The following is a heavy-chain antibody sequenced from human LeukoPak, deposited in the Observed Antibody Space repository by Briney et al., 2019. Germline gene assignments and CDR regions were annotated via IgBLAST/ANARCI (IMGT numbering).Heavy chain of an antibody. D-gene: IGHD3-16*01. V-gene: IGHV3-48*01. CDR1: GFTFSSYS. Sequence: GGSLRLSCAASGFTFSSYSMNWVRQAPGKGLEWVSYISTSSSTIYYADSVKGRFTISRDNAKNSLYLQMNSLRAEDTAVYYCARDWGETQDDYWGQGTLVTVSS. CDR2: ISTSSSTI. CDR3: ARDWGETQDDY. J-gene: IGHJ4*02.